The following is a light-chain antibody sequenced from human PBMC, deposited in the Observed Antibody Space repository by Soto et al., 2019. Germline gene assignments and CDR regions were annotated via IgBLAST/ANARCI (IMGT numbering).Light chain of an antibody. CDR3: QQYYSYPRT. CDR1: QGISSY. CDR2: AAS. Sequence: AIRMTQSPSSLSASTGDRVTSTCRASQGISSYLAWYQQKPGKAPKLLIYAASTLQSGVPSRFSGSGSGTDFTLTISCLQSEDFATYYCQQYYSYPRTFGQGTKVDI. V-gene: IGKV1-8*01. J-gene: IGKJ1*01.